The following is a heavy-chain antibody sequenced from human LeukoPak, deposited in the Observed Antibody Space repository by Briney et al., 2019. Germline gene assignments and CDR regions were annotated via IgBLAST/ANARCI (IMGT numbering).Heavy chain of an antibody. Sequence: TSETLSLTCTVSGGSMSSFFWNWIRQPPGKGLEWIGFTHNSGTTNYTPSLKSRVTMSLDTSKNQFSLKLNSVTAADTAFYYCARSRGGFGDYGSWFDPWGQGTLVIVSS. CDR3: ARSRGGFGDYGSWFDP. V-gene: IGHV4-59*01. CDR1: GGSMSSFF. D-gene: IGHD4-17*01. CDR2: THNSGTT. J-gene: IGHJ5*02.